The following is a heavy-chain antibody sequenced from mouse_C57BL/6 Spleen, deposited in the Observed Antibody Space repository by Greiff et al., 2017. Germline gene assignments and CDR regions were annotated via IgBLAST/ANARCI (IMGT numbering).Heavy chain of an antibody. Sequence: QVQLQQPGAELVKPGASVKLSCKASGYTFTSYWMHWVKQRPGQGLEWIGMIHPNSGSTNYNEKFKSKATLTVDKSSSTAYMQLSSLTSEDSAVYYCARHYSNYVPYWYFDVWGTGTTVTVSS. CDR1: GYTFTSYW. CDR3: ARHYSNYVPYWYFDV. D-gene: IGHD2-5*01. J-gene: IGHJ1*03. V-gene: IGHV1-64*01. CDR2: IHPNSGST.